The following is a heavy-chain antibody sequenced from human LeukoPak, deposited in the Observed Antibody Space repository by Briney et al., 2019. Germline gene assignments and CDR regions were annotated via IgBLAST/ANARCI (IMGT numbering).Heavy chain of an antibody. D-gene: IGHD2-2*01. V-gene: IGHV3-30*04. CDR3: ARDPSLYCSSTSCYALHFDY. J-gene: IGHJ4*02. CDR1: GFTFSSDA. Sequence: GGSLRLSCAASGFTFSSDAMHWVRQAPGKGLEWVAVISYDGSNKYYADSVKGRFTISRDNSKNTLYLQMNSLRAEDTAVYYCARDPSLYCSSTSCYALHFDYWGQGTLVTVSS. CDR2: ISYDGSNK.